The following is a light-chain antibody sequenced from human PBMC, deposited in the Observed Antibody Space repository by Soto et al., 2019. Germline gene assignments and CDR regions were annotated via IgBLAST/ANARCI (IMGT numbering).Light chain of an antibody. J-gene: IGKJ1*01. CDR3: QQYNIWPQT. Sequence: VMTQSPATLSVSPGERATLSCRASQNLRSSLAWYQQKPGQAPRLLIYGASTRATGIPARFSGSGSGTEFTLTIRSLQSEDFAVYFCQQYNIWPQTFGQGTKVEIK. V-gene: IGKV3-15*01. CDR1: QNLRSS. CDR2: GAS.